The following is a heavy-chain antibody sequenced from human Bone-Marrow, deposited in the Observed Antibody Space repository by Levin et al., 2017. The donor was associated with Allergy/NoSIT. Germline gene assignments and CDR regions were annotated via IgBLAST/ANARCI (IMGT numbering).Heavy chain of an antibody. D-gene: IGHD7-27*01. J-gene: IGHJ4*02. Sequence: GGSLRLSCAASGFIFSQASMSWVRQAPGKGLEWVGRIKTNPEGGAADSAAPVKGRFTVSRDDSKNMLYLQMNNLNTEDTALYYCATERGYTGAKIFDYWGQGTLVTVSS. CDR2: IKTNPEGGAA. CDR1: GFIFSQAS. V-gene: IGHV3-15*01. CDR3: ATERGYTGAKIFDY.